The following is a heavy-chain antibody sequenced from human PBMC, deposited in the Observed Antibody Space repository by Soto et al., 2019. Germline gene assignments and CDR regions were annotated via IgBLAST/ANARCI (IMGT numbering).Heavy chain of an antibody. V-gene: IGHV3-33*01. CDR3: ARESYCSSPSCYSGWFDP. J-gene: IGHJ5*02. D-gene: IGHD2-2*01. Sequence: QVQLVESGGGVVQPGRSLRLSCAASGFTFSSYGMHWVRQAPGKGLEWVAVIWYDGSNKYYADSVKGRFTISRDNSKNPLYLQMNSLRAEDTAVYYCARESYCSSPSCYSGWFDPWGQGTLVTVSS. CDR1: GFTFSSYG. CDR2: IWYDGSNK.